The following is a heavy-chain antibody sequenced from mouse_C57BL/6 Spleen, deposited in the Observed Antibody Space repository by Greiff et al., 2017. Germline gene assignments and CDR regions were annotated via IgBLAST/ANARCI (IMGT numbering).Heavy chain of an antibody. CDR1: GYAFSSSW. Sequence: VKLVESGPELVKPGASVKISCKASGYAFSSSWMNWVKQRPGKGLEWIGRIYPGDGDTNYNGKFKGKATLTADKSSSTAYMQLSSLTSEDSAVYFCANYDYDAGFFAYWGQGTLVTVSA. J-gene: IGHJ3*01. V-gene: IGHV1-82*01. CDR3: ANYDYDAGFFAY. D-gene: IGHD2-4*01. CDR2: IYPGDGDT.